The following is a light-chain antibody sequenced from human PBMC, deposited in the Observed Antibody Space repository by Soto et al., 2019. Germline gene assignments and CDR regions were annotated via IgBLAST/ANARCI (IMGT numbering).Light chain of an antibody. CDR3: QSYDSSLSAHYV. CDR2: GNS. Sequence: QCVLTQPASVSGAPGRRVTISCTGSSSNIGATYDVQWYQQLPGTAPKLLIYGNSNRPSGVPDRFSGSKSGTSASLAITGLQADDEADYYCQSYDSSLSAHYVFGTGTKVTV. V-gene: IGLV1-40*01. CDR1: SSNIGATYD. J-gene: IGLJ1*01.